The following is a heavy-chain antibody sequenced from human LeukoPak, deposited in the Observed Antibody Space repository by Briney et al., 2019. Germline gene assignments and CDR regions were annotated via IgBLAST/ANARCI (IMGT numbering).Heavy chain of an antibody. D-gene: IGHD4/OR15-4a*01. V-gene: IGHV3-53*01. CDR3: AREDHGGSFDY. J-gene: IGHJ4*02. CDR2: IYSGGST. Sequence: GGSLRLSCAAPGFTVSSNYMSWVRQAPGKGLEWVSVIYSGGSTYYADSVKGRFTISRDNSENTLYLQMNSLRAEDTAVYYCAREDHGGSFDYWGQGTLVTVSS. CDR1: GFTVSSNY.